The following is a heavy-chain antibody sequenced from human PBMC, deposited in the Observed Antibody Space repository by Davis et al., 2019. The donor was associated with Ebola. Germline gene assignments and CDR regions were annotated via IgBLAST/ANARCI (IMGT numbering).Heavy chain of an antibody. V-gene: IGHV3-74*01. CDR3: VRDSVSCTGGICYFEY. Sequence: HTGGSLRLSCAVSGFSFSSYWMHWVRQAPGKGLVWVSRIFDDGSRTTYADSVKGRFTISRDNAQNTLYLQMNSLRAEDTAVYFCVRDSVSCTGGICYFEYWGPGTLVTVSS. D-gene: IGHD2-8*02. J-gene: IGHJ4*02. CDR2: IFDDGSRT. CDR1: GFSFSSYW.